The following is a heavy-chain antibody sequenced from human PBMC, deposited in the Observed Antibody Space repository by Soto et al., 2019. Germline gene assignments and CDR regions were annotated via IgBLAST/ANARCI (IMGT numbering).Heavy chain of an antibody. CDR3: ARVVISGSYIDY. Sequence: GGSLRLSCAASGFTFSFCAMSWVRQAPGKGLEWVSSIRGSGGDTYYADSVRGRFTISRDNAKNSLYLQMNSLRAEDTAVYYCARVVISGSYIDYWGQGTLVTVSS. CDR1: GFTFSFCA. J-gene: IGHJ4*02. CDR2: IRGSGGDT. D-gene: IGHD1-26*01. V-gene: IGHV3-23*01.